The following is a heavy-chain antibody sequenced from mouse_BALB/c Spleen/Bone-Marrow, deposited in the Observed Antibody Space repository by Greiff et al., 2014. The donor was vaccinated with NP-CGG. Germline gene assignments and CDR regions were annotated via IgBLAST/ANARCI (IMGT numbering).Heavy chain of an antibody. CDR3: ARPATYYGNFYWYFDV. Sequence: QLVESGPELVKPGASVKMSCKASGYTFTSYIMHWVKQKPGQGLEWIGYINPYNDGTKYNEKFKGKATLTSDKSSSTAHMELSSLTSEDSAVYYCARPATYYGNFYWYFDVWGAGTTVTVSS. V-gene: IGHV1-14*01. CDR2: INPYNDGT. D-gene: IGHD2-10*01. J-gene: IGHJ1*01. CDR1: GYTFTSYI.